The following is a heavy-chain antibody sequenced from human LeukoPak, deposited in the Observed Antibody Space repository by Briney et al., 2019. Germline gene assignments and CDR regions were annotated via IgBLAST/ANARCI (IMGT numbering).Heavy chain of an antibody. CDR1: GFTFSSYA. D-gene: IGHD3-16*02. Sequence: GGSLRLSCAASGFTFSSYAMHWVRQAPGKGLEWVAVISYDGSNKYYADSVKGRFTISRDNSKNTLYLQMNSLRAEDTAVYYCAKEGGYGELSSYFDYWGQGTLVTVSS. J-gene: IGHJ4*02. CDR2: ISYDGSNK. V-gene: IGHV3-30*04. CDR3: AKEGGYGELSSYFDY.